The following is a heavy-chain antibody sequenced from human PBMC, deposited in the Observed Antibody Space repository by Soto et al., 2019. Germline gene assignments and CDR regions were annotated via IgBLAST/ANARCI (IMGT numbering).Heavy chain of an antibody. CDR3: ARNPREMLGGDILSAYYTSYYYGMDV. D-gene: IGHD3-9*01. Sequence: GGSLRLSCAASGFTFSRYSMNWVRQAPGKGLEWVSYISSSSSTIYYADSVKGRFTISRDNAKNSLYLQMNSLRDEDTAVYYCARNPREMLGGDILSAYYTSYYYGMDVWGQGTTVTVSS. CDR1: GFTFSRYS. V-gene: IGHV3-48*02. J-gene: IGHJ6*02. CDR2: ISSSSSTI.